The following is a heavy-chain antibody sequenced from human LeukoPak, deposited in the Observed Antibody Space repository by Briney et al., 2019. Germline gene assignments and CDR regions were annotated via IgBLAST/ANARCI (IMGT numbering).Heavy chain of an antibody. Sequence: SGTLSLTCTVSGASISPYYWNWIRQPAGKGLEWIGRLYPSGSSDYNPSLKSRVPISVGTSNNQFSLRVTSVTATDTAIYYCARDLSGSLYFDYWGQGILVTVSA. CDR1: GASISPYY. CDR2: LYPSGSS. D-gene: IGHD3-10*01. CDR3: ARDLSGSLYFDY. J-gene: IGHJ4*02. V-gene: IGHV4-4*07.